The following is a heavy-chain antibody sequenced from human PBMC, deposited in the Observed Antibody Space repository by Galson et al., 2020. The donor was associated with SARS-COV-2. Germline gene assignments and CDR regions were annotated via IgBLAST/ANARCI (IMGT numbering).Heavy chain of an antibody. J-gene: IGHJ6*02. D-gene: IGHD6-13*01. Sequence: SVKVSCKASGGTFSSYTISWVRQAPGQGLEWMGRIIPILGIANYAQKFQGRVTITADKSMSTAYMELSSLRSEDTAVYYCARGGPQQLGYYYYYGMDVWGQGTTVTVSS. CDR2: IIPILGIA. V-gene: IGHV1-69*02. CDR1: GGTFSSYT. CDR3: ARGGPQQLGYYYYYGMDV.